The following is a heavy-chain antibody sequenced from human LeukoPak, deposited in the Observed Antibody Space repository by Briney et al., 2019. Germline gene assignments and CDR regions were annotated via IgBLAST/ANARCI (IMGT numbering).Heavy chain of an antibody. Sequence: PGGSLKLSCAASGFTFSGSAMHWVRQASRKGLEWVGRIRSKANSYATAYAASVKGRFTISRDDSKNTAYLQMNSLKTEDTAVYYCTRLEEEYYYYYYMDVWGKGTTVTVSS. J-gene: IGHJ6*03. CDR3: TRLEEEYYYYYYMDV. CDR2: IRSKANSYAT. CDR1: GFTFSGSA. V-gene: IGHV3-73*01.